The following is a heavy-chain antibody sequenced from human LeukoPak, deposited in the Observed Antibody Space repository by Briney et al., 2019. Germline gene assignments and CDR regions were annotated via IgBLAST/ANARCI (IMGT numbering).Heavy chain of an antibody. CDR2: INHSGST. CDR1: GGSFSGYY. Sequence: SETLSLTCAVYGGSFSGYYWSWIRQPPGKGLEWIGEINHSGSTNYNPSLKSRVTISVDTSKNQFSLKLSSVTAADTAVYYCARGSGSSSWFYYWGQGTLVTVSS. CDR3: ARGSGSSSWFYY. J-gene: IGHJ4*02. V-gene: IGHV4-34*01. D-gene: IGHD6-13*01.